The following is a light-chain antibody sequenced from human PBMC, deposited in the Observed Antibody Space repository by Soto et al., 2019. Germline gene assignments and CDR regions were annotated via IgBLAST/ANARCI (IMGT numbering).Light chain of an antibody. V-gene: IGLV1-51*02. Sequence: QSVLTQPPSLSAAPGQMVTISCSGGNSNIGNNYVSWYQQLPGTAPKLLIYETNKRPSGIPDRFSGSKSGTSATLGITGLQTGDEAEYYCGTWDSSLSTAYHVFGSGTNVTVL. J-gene: IGLJ1*01. CDR1: NSNIGNNY. CDR3: GTWDSSLSTAYHV. CDR2: ETN.